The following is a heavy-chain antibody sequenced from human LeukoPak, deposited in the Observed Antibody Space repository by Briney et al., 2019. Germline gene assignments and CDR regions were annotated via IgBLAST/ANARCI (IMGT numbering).Heavy chain of an antibody. J-gene: IGHJ4*02. Sequence: ASVKVSCKASGYTFTSYGISWVRQAPGQGLEWMGWISAYNGNTNYAQKFQGRVTMTEDTSTDTAYMELSSLRSEDTAVYYCATISNYYGSGSYPFDYWGQGTLVTVSS. CDR1: GYTFTSYG. V-gene: IGHV1-18*01. CDR2: ISAYNGNT. CDR3: ATISNYYGSGSYPFDY. D-gene: IGHD3-10*01.